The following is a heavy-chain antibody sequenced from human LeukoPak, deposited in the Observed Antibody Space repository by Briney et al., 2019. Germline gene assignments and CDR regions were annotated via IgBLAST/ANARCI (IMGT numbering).Heavy chain of an antibody. D-gene: IGHD6-13*01. Sequence: PGGSLRLSCTASGFTFNTYGMHWVRQAPGKGLEWVSAISGSGGSTYYADSVKGRFTISRDNSKNTLYLQMNSLRAEDTAVYYCARVIAAAGLGGAFDIWGQGTMVTVSS. CDR1: GFTFNTYG. CDR2: ISGSGGST. J-gene: IGHJ3*02. V-gene: IGHV3-23*01. CDR3: ARVIAAAGLGGAFDI.